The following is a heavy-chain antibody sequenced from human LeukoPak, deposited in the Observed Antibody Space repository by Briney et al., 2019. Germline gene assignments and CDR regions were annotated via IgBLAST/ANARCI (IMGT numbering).Heavy chain of an antibody. V-gene: IGHV1-69*06. CDR1: GGTFSSYA. Sequence: SVKVSCKASGGTFSSYAISWVRQAPGQGLEWMGGIIPIFGTASYAQKFQGRVTITADKSTSTAYMELSSLRSEDTAVYYCARQGVLTIFAVGHAFDIWGQGTMVTVSS. D-gene: IGHD3-9*01. CDR3: ARQGVLTIFAVGHAFDI. CDR2: IIPIFGTA. J-gene: IGHJ3*02.